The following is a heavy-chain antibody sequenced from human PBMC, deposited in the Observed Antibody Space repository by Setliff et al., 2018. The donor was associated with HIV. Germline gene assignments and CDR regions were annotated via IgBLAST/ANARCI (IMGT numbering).Heavy chain of an antibody. D-gene: IGHD3-10*02. J-gene: IGHJ6*02. CDR1: GFTFSSYA. V-gene: IGHV3-23*01. CDR2: ISGSGGST. CDR3: ARETYYYVGGLDV. Sequence: LRLSCAASGFTFSSYAMSWVRQAPGKGLEWVSAISGSGGSTYYADSVKGRFTISRDKSKNTLYLQVNSLRAADTAVYYCARETYYYVGGLDVWGQGTTVTVSS.